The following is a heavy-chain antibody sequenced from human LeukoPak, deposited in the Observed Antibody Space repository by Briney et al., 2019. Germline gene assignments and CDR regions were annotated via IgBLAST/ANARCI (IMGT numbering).Heavy chain of an antibody. CDR1: GFTFSTFA. D-gene: IGHD6-13*01. CDR2: IFPSGGEI. CDR3: ARDHGIAAAANDWYFDL. Sequence: GGSLRLSCAASGFTFSTFAMIWVRQPPGKGLEWVSSIFPSGGEIHYADSVRGRFTISRDNAKNSLYLQMNSLRAEDTAVYYCARDHGIAAAANDWYFDLWGRGTLVTVSS. J-gene: IGHJ2*01. V-gene: IGHV3-21*01.